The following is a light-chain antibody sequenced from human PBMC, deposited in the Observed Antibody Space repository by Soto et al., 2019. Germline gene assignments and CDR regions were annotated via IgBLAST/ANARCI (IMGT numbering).Light chain of an antibody. V-gene: IGKV1-39*01. Sequence: IQMTQSPSSLSASVGDRVTITCRASQSISSYLNWYQQKPGKAPKLLIYAASSLQSGVPSRFSSSGSGTDFTLTISSLQPEDFATYYCQQSYSTPITFGQGTRLEIK. CDR3: QQSYSTPIT. CDR1: QSISSY. CDR2: AAS. J-gene: IGKJ5*01.